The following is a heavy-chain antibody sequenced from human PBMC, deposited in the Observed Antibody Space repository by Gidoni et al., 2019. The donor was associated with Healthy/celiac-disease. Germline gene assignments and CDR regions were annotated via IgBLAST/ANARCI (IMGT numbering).Heavy chain of an antibody. Sequence: QVQLVQSGAEVKKPGASVKVSCKASCYTFTSYGIRWVRQAPGQGLEWMGWISAYNGNTNYAQKLQGRVTITTDTSTSTAYRELRSLRSDDTAVYYWARDRRYNWNDSDAFDIWGQGTMVTVSS. J-gene: IGHJ3*02. V-gene: IGHV1-18*04. CDR1: CYTFTSYG. CDR2: ISAYNGNT. D-gene: IGHD1-20*01. CDR3: ARDRRYNWNDSDAFDI.